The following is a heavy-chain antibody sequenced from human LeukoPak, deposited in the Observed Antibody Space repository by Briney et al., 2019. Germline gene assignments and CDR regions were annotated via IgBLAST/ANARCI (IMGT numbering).Heavy chain of an antibody. V-gene: IGHV3-9*01. CDR2: ISWNSGSI. Sequence: GGSLRLSCAASGFTFDDYAMHWVRQAPGKGLEWVSGISWNSGSIGYADSVKGRFTISRDNAKNSLYLRMNSLRAGDTALYYCAKDRAAGYYYMDVWGKGTTVTVSS. CDR3: AKDRAAGYYYMDV. J-gene: IGHJ6*03. CDR1: GFTFDDYA. D-gene: IGHD2-15*01.